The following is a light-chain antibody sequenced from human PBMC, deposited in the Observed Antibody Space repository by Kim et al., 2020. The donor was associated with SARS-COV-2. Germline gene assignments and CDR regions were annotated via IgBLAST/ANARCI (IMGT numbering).Light chain of an antibody. V-gene: IGKV3-20*01. CDR3: ERYVDLPCT. CDR1: AGVSSGN. J-gene: IGKJ2*02. Sequence: PGQGADPPCRASAGVSSGNSERYPKKPGPAPRLLIYGTSRRGPGIPDRVSGGGSGTDFTLTISRLGTEDFAVYHCERYVDLPCTFGPGRKVDSK. CDR2: GTS.